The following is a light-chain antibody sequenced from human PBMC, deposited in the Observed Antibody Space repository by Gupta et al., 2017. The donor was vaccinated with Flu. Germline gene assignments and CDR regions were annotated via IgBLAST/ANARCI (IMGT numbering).Light chain of an antibody. J-gene: IGLJ3*02. CDR2: EVT. CDR1: NTY. V-gene: IGLV2-14*01. CDR3: SSFTSSNTWV. Sequence: QSALTQPASMSGPPGHSLTISCTGINTYVSWHQQHPCEVPKLMIYEVTSRHSGVSNRFSGAKSGNTDSLTTSGLQTEDEADYYCSSFTSSNTWVFGRGTKLTVL.